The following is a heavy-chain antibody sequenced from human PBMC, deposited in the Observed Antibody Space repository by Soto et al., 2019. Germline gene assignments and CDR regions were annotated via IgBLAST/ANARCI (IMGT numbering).Heavy chain of an antibody. Sequence: PSETLSLTCTVFGGSISSYYWSWIRQPPGKGLEGIGYIYYSGSTNYNPSLKSRVTISVDTSKNQFSLKLSSVTAADTAVYYCARDSSGYDFSSYYYYMDVWGKGTTVTVSS. CDR1: GGSISSYY. J-gene: IGHJ6*03. CDR2: IYYSGST. D-gene: IGHD5-12*01. V-gene: IGHV4-59*01. CDR3: ARDSSGYDFSSYYYYMDV.